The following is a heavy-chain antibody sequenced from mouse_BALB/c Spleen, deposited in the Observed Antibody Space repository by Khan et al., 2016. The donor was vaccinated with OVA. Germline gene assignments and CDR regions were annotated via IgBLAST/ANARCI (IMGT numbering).Heavy chain of an antibody. CDR1: GYTFTSYW. J-gene: IGHJ3*01. CDR3: TIREKDGYDASWFAC. V-gene: IGHV1-61*01. D-gene: IGHD2-2*01. Sequence: VQLHQSGAELVRPGASVKLSCKASGYTFTSYWMNWVKQRPGQDLDWIGMIDPSDSETHYNQMFKDKAILTVDNSSSTAYMTLSSLKFEDSAVYFVTIREKDGYDASWFACGGQGALVTVSA. CDR2: IDPSDSET.